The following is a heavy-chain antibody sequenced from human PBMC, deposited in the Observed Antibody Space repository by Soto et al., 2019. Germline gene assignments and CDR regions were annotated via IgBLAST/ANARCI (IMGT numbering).Heavy chain of an antibody. Sequence: QITLKESGPTLVKPTQNLTLTCTFSGFSLSTSGVGVVWVRQPPGKALEWLALIALDDDQRYSPSLKSRLTITKDTSKNQVVLTMTNMDTDDTAIYYSTHRQTHRSGWYFDYWRQGTLVTLSS. CDR2: IALDDDQ. CDR1: GFSLSTSGVG. V-gene: IGHV2-5*02. CDR3: THRQTHRSGWYFDY. D-gene: IGHD6-19*01. J-gene: IGHJ4*02.